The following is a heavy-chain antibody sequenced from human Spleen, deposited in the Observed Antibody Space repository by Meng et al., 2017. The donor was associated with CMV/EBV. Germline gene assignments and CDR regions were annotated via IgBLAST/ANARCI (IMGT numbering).Heavy chain of an antibody. J-gene: IGHJ4*02. V-gene: IGHV3-7*01. Sequence: GGSLRLSCAASGFTFNNYWMTWVRQAPGKGREWVATLNQDGSQKYYVDSVKGRFTVSKDNAKNSLSLQMSSLRVEDTAVYYCATDTGSHWGQGTLVTVSS. CDR3: ATDTGSH. CDR1: GFTFNNYW. CDR2: LNQDGSQK. D-gene: IGHD3-10*01.